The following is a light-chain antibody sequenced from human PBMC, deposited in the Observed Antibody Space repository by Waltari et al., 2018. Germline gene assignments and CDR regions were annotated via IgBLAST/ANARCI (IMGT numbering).Light chain of an antibody. Sequence: QSALTQPASVSGSPGRSITISCTGTSSDVGGYNYVSWYQQQPGKAPKLLVYDVSNLPSGVSNRFSGSKSGTTASLTISGLQAEDEADYYCSSYTSSSTLVVGGGTKLTGL. J-gene: IGLJ2*01. V-gene: IGLV2-14*03. CDR1: SSDVGGYNY. CDR3: SSYTSSSTLV. CDR2: DVS.